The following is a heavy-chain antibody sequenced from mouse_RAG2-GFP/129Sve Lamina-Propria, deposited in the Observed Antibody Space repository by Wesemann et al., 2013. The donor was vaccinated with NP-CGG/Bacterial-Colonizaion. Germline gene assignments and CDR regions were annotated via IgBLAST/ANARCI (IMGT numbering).Heavy chain of an antibody. J-gene: IGHJ3*01. Sequence: EVQLQQSGPVLVKPGPSVKISCKASGYTFTDYYMNWVKQSHGKSLEWIGDINPNNGGTSYNQKFKGKATLTVDKSSSTAYMELRSLTSEDSAVYYCASRGGYYVPFAYWGQGTLVTVSA. V-gene: IGHV1-26*01. CDR1: GYTFTDYY. D-gene: IGHD2-3*01. CDR3: ASRGGYYVPFAY. CDR2: INPNNGGT.